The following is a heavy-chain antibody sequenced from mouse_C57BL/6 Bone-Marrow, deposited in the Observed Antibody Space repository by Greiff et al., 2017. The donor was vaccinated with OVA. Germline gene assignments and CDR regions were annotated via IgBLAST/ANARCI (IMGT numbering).Heavy chain of an antibody. Sequence: EVQLQQSGPELVKPGASVKISCKASGYTFTDYYMNWVKQSHGKSLEWIGDINPNNGGTSYNQKFKGKATLTVDKSSSTAYMELRSLTSEDSAVYYCARYPAYYSNYVFYAMDYWGQGTSVTVSS. D-gene: IGHD2-5*01. J-gene: IGHJ4*01. V-gene: IGHV1-26*01. CDR1: GYTFTDYY. CDR2: INPNNGGT. CDR3: ARYPAYYSNYVFYAMDY.